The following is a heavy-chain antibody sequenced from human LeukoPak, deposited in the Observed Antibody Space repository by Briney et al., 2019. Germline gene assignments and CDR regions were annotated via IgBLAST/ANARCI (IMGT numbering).Heavy chain of an antibody. Sequence: GGSLRLSCAASGFTFSSYAMHWVRQAPGKGLEYVSAISSNGGSTYYANSVKGRFTVSRDNSKNTLYLQMGSLRAEDMAVYYCARGGWAYRYFDLWGRGTLVTVSS. CDR3: ARGGWAYRYFDL. V-gene: IGHV3-64*01. CDR1: GFTFSSYA. D-gene: IGHD6-19*01. J-gene: IGHJ2*01. CDR2: ISSNGGST.